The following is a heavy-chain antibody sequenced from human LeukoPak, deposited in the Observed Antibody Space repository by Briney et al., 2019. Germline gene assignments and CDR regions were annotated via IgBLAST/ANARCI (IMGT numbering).Heavy chain of an antibody. CDR2: FHNSGTS. CDR3: TRGAGWLIDY. D-gene: IGHD3-16*01. J-gene: IGHJ4*02. V-gene: IGHV4-59*01. Sequence: SETLSLTCTVSDDSISDYYRGWIRQPPGKGLEWIGYFHNSGTSTYNPSLKSRVTISADTSKNQFSLKLNSPTTADTAVYYCTRGAGWLIDYWGQGILVTVSS. CDR1: DDSISDYY.